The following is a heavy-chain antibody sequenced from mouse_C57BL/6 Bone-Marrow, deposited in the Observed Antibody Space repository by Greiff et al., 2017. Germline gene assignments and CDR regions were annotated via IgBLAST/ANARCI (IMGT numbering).Heavy chain of an antibody. CDR1: GYTFTSYT. D-gene: IGHD1-1*01. J-gene: IGHJ4*01. V-gene: IGHV1-4*01. Sequence: VQRVESGAELARPGASVKMSCKASGYTFTSYTMHWVKQRPGQGLEWIGYINPSSGYTKYNQKFKDKATLTADKSSSTAYMQLISLTSEDSAVSYCSIPYYYVSRSRPLYAMDYWGQGTSVTVSS. CDR3: SIPYYYVSRSRPLYAMDY. CDR2: INPSSGYT.